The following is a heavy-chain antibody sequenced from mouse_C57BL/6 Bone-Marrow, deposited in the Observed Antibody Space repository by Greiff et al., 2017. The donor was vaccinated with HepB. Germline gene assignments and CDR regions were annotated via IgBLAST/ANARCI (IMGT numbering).Heavy chain of an antibody. CDR1: GYTFTSYW. CDR2: INPSNGGT. CDR3: AREGTSWGLYYGNSLGFAY. Sequence: QVQLQQPGTELVKPGASVKLSCKASGYTFTSYWMHWVKQRPGQGLEWIGNINPSNGGTNYNEKFKSKATLTVDKSSSTAYMQLSSLTSENSAVYYCAREGTSWGLYYGNSLGFAYWGQGTLVTVSA. D-gene: IGHD2-1*01. J-gene: IGHJ3*01. V-gene: IGHV1-53*01.